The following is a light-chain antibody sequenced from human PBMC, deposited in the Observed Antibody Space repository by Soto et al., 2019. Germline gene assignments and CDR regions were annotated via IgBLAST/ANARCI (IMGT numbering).Light chain of an antibody. CDR3: QQYGGSPRT. CDR2: GAS. V-gene: IGKV3-20*01. CDR1: QSVSSSY. Sequence: EIVLTQSPGTLSLSPGERATLSCRASQSVSSSYLAWYQQKPGQAPRLLIYGASSRATGIPDRFSGSGSGTDFTLTISRLEPEDFAVYYCQQYGGSPRTFGGGTKLEIK. J-gene: IGKJ4*01.